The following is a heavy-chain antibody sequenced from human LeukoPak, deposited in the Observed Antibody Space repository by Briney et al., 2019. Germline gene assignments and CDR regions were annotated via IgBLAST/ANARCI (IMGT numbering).Heavy chain of an antibody. D-gene: IGHD6-6*01. V-gene: IGHV3-11*05. J-gene: IGHJ4*02. CDR2: ISVSGSNT. CDR3: ARAGVRVAAPGPSH. CDR1: GFTFSDYY. Sequence: GRSLRLSCAASGFTFSDYYMSWIRQAPGEGLEWVSSISVSGSNTNYADSVKGRFTISRDNAQNSLYLQMNSLTAEDTAVYYCARAGVRVAAPGPSHWGQGTLVTVSS.